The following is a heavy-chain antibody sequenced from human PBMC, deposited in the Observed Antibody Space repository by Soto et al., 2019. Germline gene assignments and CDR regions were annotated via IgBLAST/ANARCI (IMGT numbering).Heavy chain of an antibody. V-gene: IGHV4-4*02. CDR3: ARVWTTVTNWFDP. CDR1: GGCISSSNW. Sequence: PSETLSLTCAVSGGCISSSNWWSWVRQPPGKGLEWIGEIYHSGSTYYNPSLKSRVTISVDKSKNQFSLKLSSVTAADTAVYYCARVWTTVTNWFDPWGQGTLVTSPQ. J-gene: IGHJ5*02. D-gene: IGHD4-17*01. CDR2: IYHSGST.